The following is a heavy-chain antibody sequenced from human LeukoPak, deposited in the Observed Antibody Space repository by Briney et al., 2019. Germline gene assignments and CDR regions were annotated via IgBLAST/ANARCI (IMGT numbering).Heavy chain of an antibody. Sequence: GGSLRLSCAASGFTFSSYSMNWVRQAPGKGLEWVSSISSSSSYIYYADSVKGRFTISRDNAKNSLYLQMNSLRAEDTAVYYCARETSSLWSAPWRARDIWGQGTMGSVSS. J-gene: IGHJ3*02. CDR3: ARETSSLWSAPWRARDI. D-gene: IGHD3-3*01. CDR1: GFTFSSYS. CDR2: ISSSSSYI. V-gene: IGHV3-21*01.